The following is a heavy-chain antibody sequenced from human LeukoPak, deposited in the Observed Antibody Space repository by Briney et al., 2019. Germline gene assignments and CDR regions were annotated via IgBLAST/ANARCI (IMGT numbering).Heavy chain of an antibody. D-gene: IGHD3-10*01. CDR2: IIPIFGTA. CDR1: GGTFSSYA. CDR3: ARGTLGDYYGSGSYYTRDYYYYYMDV. J-gene: IGHJ6*03. Sequence: GASVKVSCKASGGTFSSYAISWVRQAPGQGLEWMGGIIPIFGTANYAQKFQGRVTITADESTSTAYMELSSLRSEDTAVYYCARGTLGDYYGSGSYYTRDYYYYYMDVWAKGTTVTISS. V-gene: IGHV1-69*13.